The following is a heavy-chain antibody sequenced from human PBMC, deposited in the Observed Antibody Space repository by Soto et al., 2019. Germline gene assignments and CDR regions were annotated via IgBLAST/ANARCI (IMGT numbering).Heavy chain of an antibody. Sequence: QAQVVQSGAEVRKPGSSVKLSCKASEGTFNSYAIAWVRQAPRQGLEWMGGIIPYYNTLNYAQKFQDRVTITSDDSTNTVYMELSSLISDDTAVYFCASGASRWYPYFFDSWDQGNLVTVSS. D-gene: IGHD6-13*01. CDR3: ASGASRWYPYFFDS. CDR2: IIPYYNTL. CDR1: EGTFNSYA. V-gene: IGHV1-69*01. J-gene: IGHJ4*02.